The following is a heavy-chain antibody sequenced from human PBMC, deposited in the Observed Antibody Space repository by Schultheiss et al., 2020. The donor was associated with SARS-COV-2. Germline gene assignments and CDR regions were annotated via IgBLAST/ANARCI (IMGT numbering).Heavy chain of an antibody. Sequence: GGSLRLSCAASGFTFSGSAMHWVRQASGKGLEWVGRIRSKANSYATAYAASVKGRFTISRDDSKNTAYLQMNSLKTEDTAVYYCTRLLREPPHRYYYYGMDVWGQGTTVTVSS. CDR3: TRLLREPPHRYYYYGMDV. D-gene: IGHD3-16*01. V-gene: IGHV3-73*01. J-gene: IGHJ6*02. CDR1: GFTFSGSA. CDR2: IRSKANSYAT.